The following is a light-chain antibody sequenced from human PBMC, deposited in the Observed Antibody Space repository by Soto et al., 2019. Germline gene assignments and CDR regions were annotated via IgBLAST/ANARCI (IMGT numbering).Light chain of an antibody. J-gene: IGKJ2*01. Sequence: EIVLTQSPGTLSLSPGERATLSCRASQSVSSSYLAWYQQKPGQAPRVLIHGASSRATGIPDRFSGSGSGTDFTLTISRLEPEDCAVYFCQKYGNPPPNAFGQGTKVDIK. V-gene: IGKV3-20*01. CDR2: GAS. CDR3: QKYGNPPPNA. CDR1: QSVSSSY.